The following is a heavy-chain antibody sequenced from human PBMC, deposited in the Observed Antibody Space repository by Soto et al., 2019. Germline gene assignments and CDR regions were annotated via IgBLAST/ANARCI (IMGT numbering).Heavy chain of an antibody. CDR3: AKEVTMYAVVIPSEHDFYYGVDV. J-gene: IGHJ6*02. D-gene: IGHD3-3*01. Sequence: GGSLRLSCAASGFTFSSYAMSWVRQTPGTGLEWVSAVSGTGDSTYYADSAKGRFTISRDNSKNTLYLQMSDLRPVDTAVNYGAKEVTMYAVVIPSEHDFYYGVDVWGQGTTVTVSS. CDR2: VSGTGDST. CDR1: GFTFSSYA. V-gene: IGHV3-23*01.